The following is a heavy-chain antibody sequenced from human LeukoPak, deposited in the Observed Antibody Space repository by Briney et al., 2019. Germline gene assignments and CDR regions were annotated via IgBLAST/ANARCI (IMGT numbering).Heavy chain of an antibody. CDR2: IKQDGSEK. CDR3: ARGWIQLWDAFDY. V-gene: IGHV3-7*01. Sequence: PGGSLRLSCAASGFTFSSYWMSWVRQAPGKGLEWVANIKQDGSEKYYVDSVKGRFTISRDNAKNSLYLQMNSLRAEDTAVYYCARGWIQLWDAFDYWGQGTLVTVSS. D-gene: IGHD5-18*01. J-gene: IGHJ4*02. CDR1: GFTFSSYW.